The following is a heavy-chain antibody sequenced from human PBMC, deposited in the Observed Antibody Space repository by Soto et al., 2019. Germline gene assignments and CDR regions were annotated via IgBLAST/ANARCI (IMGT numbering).Heavy chain of an antibody. J-gene: IGHJ4*02. Sequence: SETLSLTCTVSGGYINNYYWSWIRQPPGKGLEWIGYIYYSGSTNYNPSLKSRVTISVDTSKNQFSLKLSSVTAADTAVYYCARRRRDGYNLGSWGQGILVTVSS. CDR3: ARRRRDGYNLGS. V-gene: IGHV4-59*01. CDR1: GGYINNYY. D-gene: IGHD2-21*01. CDR2: IYYSGST.